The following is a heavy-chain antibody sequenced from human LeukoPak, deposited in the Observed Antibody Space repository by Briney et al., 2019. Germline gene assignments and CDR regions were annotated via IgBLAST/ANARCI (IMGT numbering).Heavy chain of an antibody. V-gene: IGHV4-39*01. CDR2: LHYSVTT. J-gene: IGHJ4*02. CDR3: ARLTALGTANDY. CDR1: GGSTTSTTYY. D-gene: IGHD6-13*01. Sequence: ASETLSLTCTVSGGSTTSTTYYWGWVCQPPGKGLEWIGSLHYSVTTYYNPSVKSRVTISADTSKNQFSLKLTSVTAADTAVYYCARLTALGTANDYWGQGTLVTVSS.